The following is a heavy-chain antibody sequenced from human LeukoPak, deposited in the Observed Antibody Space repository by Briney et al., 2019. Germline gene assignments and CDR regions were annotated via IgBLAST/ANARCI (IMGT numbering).Heavy chain of an antibody. V-gene: IGHV5-51*01. CDR1: GYTFTSYW. CDR3: ASGFDPGYSGAYGMDV. Sequence: GASVKVSCKASGYTFTSYWIGWVRQMPGKGLEWMGIIYPGDSDTRYSPSFQGQVTISADKSISTAYLQWSSLKASDTAMYYCASGFDPGYSGAYGMDVWGQGTTVTVSS. CDR2: IYPGDSDT. J-gene: IGHJ6*02. D-gene: IGHD5-12*01.